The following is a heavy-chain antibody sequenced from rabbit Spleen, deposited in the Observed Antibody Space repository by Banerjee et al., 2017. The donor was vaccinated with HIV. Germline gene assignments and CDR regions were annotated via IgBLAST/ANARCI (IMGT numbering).Heavy chain of an antibody. V-gene: IGHV1S45*01. J-gene: IGHJ4*01. CDR2: IYIGDSGST. CDR3: ARSYLAYGYGNL. CDR1: GFSFSSGYD. Sequence: QEQLVESGGGLVKPEGSLKLSCTASGFSFSSGYDMCWVRQAPGKGLEWIACIYIGDSGSTYYANWAKGRFTISKTSSTTVTLQMTSLTAADTATYFCARSYLAYGYGNLWGQGTLVTVS. D-gene: IGHD6-1*01.